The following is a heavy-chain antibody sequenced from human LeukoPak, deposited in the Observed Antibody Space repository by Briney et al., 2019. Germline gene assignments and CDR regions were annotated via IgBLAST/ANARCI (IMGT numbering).Heavy chain of an antibody. CDR3: ARRPDCSSTSCYPNWFDL. V-gene: IGHV4-39*01. J-gene: IGHJ5*02. CDR2: IYYSGST. Sequence: SETLSLTCIVSGGSISSSSYYWGWIRQPPGKGLEWIGSIYYSGSTYYNPSLKSRVTISVDTSKNQFSLKVSSVTAADTAVYYCARRPDCSSTSCYPNWFDLWGQGTLVTVSS. D-gene: IGHD2-2*01. CDR1: GGSISSSSYY.